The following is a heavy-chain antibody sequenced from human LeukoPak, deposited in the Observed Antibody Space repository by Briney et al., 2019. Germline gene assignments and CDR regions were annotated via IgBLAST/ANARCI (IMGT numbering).Heavy chain of an antibody. CDR2: LYYSGST. CDR3: ARSEDNSGYYYFLYY. V-gene: IGHV4-59*01. D-gene: IGHD3-22*01. CDR1: GGSISSYY. Sequence: SETLSLTCTVSGGSISSYYWSWIRQPPGKGLEWIGYLYYSGSTNYNPSLKSRVTLSVDTSNKQFSLKLSSLTAADTAVYYCARSEDNSGYYYFLYYWGQGTLVTVSS. J-gene: IGHJ4*02.